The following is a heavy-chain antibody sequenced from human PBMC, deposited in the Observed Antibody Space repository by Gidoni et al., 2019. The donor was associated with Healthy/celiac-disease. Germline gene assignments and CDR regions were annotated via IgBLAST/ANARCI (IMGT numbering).Heavy chain of an antibody. CDR3: ARETSVEDIAWWFDP. CDR2: FHPYDGRT. Sequence: QVQLLQSGVELQKPGASVKVSCRTSGYTFSGHWMHWVLQAPGQGLVGVEVFHPYDGRTTYAQKFQSRDTVTRDTCTRTYDMEMERLITDDTAVYYCARETSVEDIAWWFDPWGQGTLVTVSS. D-gene: IGHD2-2*01. J-gene: IGHJ5*02. CDR1: GYTFSGHW. V-gene: IGHV1-2*02.